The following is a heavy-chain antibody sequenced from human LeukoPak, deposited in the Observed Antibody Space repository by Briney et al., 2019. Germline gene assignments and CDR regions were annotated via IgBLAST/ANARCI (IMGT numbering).Heavy chain of an antibody. D-gene: IGHD6-13*01. CDR1: GYTLTELS. J-gene: IGHJ4*02. Sequence: ASVKVSCKVSGYTLTELSMHWVRQAPGKGLEWMGGFDPEDGETIYAQKFQGRVTMTENTSTDTAYMELSSLRSEDTAVYYCATAGYSSSWYEGITFDYWGQGTLVTVSS. CDR3: ATAGYSSSWYEGITFDY. CDR2: FDPEDGET. V-gene: IGHV1-24*01.